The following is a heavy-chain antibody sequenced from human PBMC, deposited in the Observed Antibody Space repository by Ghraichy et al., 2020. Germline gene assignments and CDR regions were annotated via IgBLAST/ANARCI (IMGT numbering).Heavy chain of an antibody. CDR1: GFTFSRNA. CDR2: ISGSGGST. CDR3: AKDRSSGWYAFNPAGFDY. J-gene: IGHJ4*02. D-gene: IGHD6-19*01. V-gene: IGHV3-23*01. Sequence: GSLRLSCAASGFTFSRNAMSWVRQAPGKGLEWVSTISGSGGSTYYADSVKGRFTISRDTSKNTLYLQMNSLRAEDTALYYCAKDRSSGWYAFNPAGFDYWGQGTLGTVSS.